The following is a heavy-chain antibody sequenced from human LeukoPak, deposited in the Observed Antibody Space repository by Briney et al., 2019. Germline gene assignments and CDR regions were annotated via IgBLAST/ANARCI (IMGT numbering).Heavy chain of an antibody. D-gene: IGHD1-26*01. CDR3: ARGGRELILPNNWFDP. Sequence: ASVKVSCKASGYTFTGYYLHWVRQAPGQGLEWMGCVNPNSGDTNYAQKLQGRVTMTTDTSTSTAYMELRSLRSDDTAVYYCARGGRELILPNNWFDPWGQGTLVTVSS. J-gene: IGHJ5*02. CDR1: GYTFTGYY. CDR2: VNPNSGDT. V-gene: IGHV1-2*02.